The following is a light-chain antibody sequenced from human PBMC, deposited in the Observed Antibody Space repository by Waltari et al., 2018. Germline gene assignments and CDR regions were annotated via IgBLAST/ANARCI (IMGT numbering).Light chain of an antibody. V-gene: IGKV1-16*02. Sequence: DIQMTQSPDSLSASVGDSVAITCWASQGIGNSLAWFQQKPGEAPKSLIYGASRLQSGVPSKFSGSGSGTDFTLTISSLQPEDFATYYCQQYSRYPYTFGQGTKLEIK. CDR3: QQYSRYPYT. CDR1: QGIGNS. CDR2: GAS. J-gene: IGKJ2*01.